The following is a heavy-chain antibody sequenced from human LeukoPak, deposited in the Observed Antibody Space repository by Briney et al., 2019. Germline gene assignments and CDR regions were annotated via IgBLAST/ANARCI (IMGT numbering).Heavy chain of an antibody. Sequence: GGSLRLSCAASGFTFSSYWMSWVRQAPGKGLEWVANIKQDGSEKYYVDSVKGRFTISRDNAKNSLYLQMNSLRAEDTAVYYCAREYFDWTRPDWYFDLWGRGTLVTVSS. D-gene: IGHD3-9*01. CDR2: IKQDGSEK. CDR3: AREYFDWTRPDWYFDL. V-gene: IGHV3-7*01. J-gene: IGHJ2*01. CDR1: GFTFSSYW.